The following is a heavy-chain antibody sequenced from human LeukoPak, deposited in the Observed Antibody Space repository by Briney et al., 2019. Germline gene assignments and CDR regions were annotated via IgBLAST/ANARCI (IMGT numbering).Heavy chain of an antibody. D-gene: IGHD5-18*01. V-gene: IGHV3-30*04. CDR2: ISYDGSNK. Sequence: GGSLRLSCAASGFTFSSYAMHWVRQAPGKGLEWVAVISYDGSNKYYADSVKGRFTISRDNSKNTLYLQMNSLRAEDTAVYYCAREGGYSYGSLYGYWGQGTLVTVSS. CDR3: AREGGYSYGSLYGY. CDR1: GFTFSSYA. J-gene: IGHJ4*02.